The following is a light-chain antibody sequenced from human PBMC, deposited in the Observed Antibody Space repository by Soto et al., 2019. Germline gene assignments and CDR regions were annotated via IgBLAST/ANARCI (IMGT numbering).Light chain of an antibody. Sequence: EIVMTQSPATLSVSPGERATLSCRASRTVGSNLAWYQQKLGQAPRLLIYGASTRATSIPARFSGSGSGTEYTLTISSLRSEDFAIYFCPQYNNRPPDRTFGQGPKVEIK. CDR1: RTVGSN. J-gene: IGKJ1*01. V-gene: IGKV3-15*01. CDR2: GAS. CDR3: PQYNNRPPDRT.